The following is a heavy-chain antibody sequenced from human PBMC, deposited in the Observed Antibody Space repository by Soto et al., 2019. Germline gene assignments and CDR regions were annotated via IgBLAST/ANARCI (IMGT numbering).Heavy chain of an antibody. J-gene: IGHJ5*02. V-gene: IGHV1-69*13. CDR3: VNHKPGTSWFDP. Sequence: SVKVSCKASGGTFSSYAISWVRQAPGQGLEWMGGIIPIFGTANYAQKFQGRVTITADESTSTAYMELSSLRSEDTAVYYCVNHKPGTSWFDPWGQGTLVTVSS. D-gene: IGHD2-2*01. CDR2: IIPIFGTA. CDR1: GGTFSSYA.